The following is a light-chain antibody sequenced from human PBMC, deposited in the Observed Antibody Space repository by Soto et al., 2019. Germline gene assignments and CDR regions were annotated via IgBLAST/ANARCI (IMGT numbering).Light chain of an antibody. Sequence: IHMTKSPSTLSASVLDVVTMTFRASQSISTWLAWYQQKPGKAPKLLIYDASSLESGVPSRFSGSVSGTEFTLTISSLQTDDFATYYCQQYKSYSTFGQGTKVDI. V-gene: IGKV1-5*01. CDR1: QSISTW. J-gene: IGKJ1*01. CDR3: QQYKSYST. CDR2: DAS.